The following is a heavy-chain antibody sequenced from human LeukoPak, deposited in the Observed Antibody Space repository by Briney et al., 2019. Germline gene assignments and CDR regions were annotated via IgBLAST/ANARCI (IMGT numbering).Heavy chain of an antibody. V-gene: IGHV4-59*01. Sequence: PSETLSLTCTVSGGSISTYYWSWIRQPPGKGLEWIGYVHYTGSTNYNPSLKSRVTISIDTSTNQFSLMQTSVTAADTAVYYCARRHCYGSRCFPYYFDLWGQGILVTVSS. CDR3: ARRHCYGSRCFPYYFDL. D-gene: IGHD2/OR15-2a*01. CDR2: VHYTGST. CDR1: GGSISTYY. J-gene: IGHJ4*02.